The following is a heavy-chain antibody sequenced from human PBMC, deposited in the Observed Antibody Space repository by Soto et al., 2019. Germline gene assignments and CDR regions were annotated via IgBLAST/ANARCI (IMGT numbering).Heavy chain of an antibody. CDR1: GFTFSNAW. Sequence: GSLRLSCAASGFTFSNAWMNWVRQAPGKGLEWVGRIKSKTDGGTTDYAAPVKGRFTISRDDSKNTLYLQMNSLKTEDTAVYYCTTGFYYYDSSGLEYYFDYWGQGTLVTVPQ. D-gene: IGHD3-22*01. V-gene: IGHV3-15*07. CDR2: IKSKTDGGTT. J-gene: IGHJ4*02. CDR3: TTGFYYYDSSGLEYYFDY.